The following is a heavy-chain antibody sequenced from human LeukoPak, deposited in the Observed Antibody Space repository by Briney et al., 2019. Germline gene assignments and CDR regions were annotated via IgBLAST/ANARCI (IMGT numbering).Heavy chain of an antibody. CDR3: ARSWIHDFWSGLIKPRTYFDY. V-gene: IGHV1-8*01. CDR2: MNPKNANT. J-gene: IGHJ4*02. Sequence: GASVKVSCKASGYTFTSYDINWVRQAPGQGLEWMGWMNPKNANTGYAQKFQGRVTMTRNTSISTAYMELSSLRSEDTAVYYCARSWIHDFWSGLIKPRTYFDYWGQGTLVTVSS. D-gene: IGHD3-3*01. CDR1: GYTFTSYD.